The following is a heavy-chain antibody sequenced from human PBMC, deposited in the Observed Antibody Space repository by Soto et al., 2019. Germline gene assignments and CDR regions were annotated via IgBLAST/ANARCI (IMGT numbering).Heavy chain of an antibody. CDR2: ISSSSTTI. V-gene: IGHV3-48*02. CDR1: RFTFSSYG. Sequence: EVQLVESGGGVMQPGGSLRVSCAASRFTFSSYGMNWVRQAPGKSRELGSYISSSSTTIYYAESVKGRFTLCRDNVKDSMYLQMNSMRDEDTAVYYCASDMSLTMAGTLRYYSMDVWGQGTTVTVSS. J-gene: IGHJ6*01. CDR3: ASDMSLTMAGTLRYYSMDV. D-gene: IGHD6-19*01.